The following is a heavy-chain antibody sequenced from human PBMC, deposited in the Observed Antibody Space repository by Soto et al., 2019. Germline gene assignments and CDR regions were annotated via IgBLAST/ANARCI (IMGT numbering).Heavy chain of an antibody. D-gene: IGHD6-13*01. CDR3: ARAWTATAGWANWCDR. Sequence: QVQLQESGPGLVAPSQTLSLTCTVSGGSISGEGYYWRWISQYSGRGPEWIGYIHYSGSTYSNPSLKSRVTISVDTSKTQSFLKLPAVTAADTAVYYCARAWTATAGWANWCDRWGQGTLVTVSS. J-gene: IGHJ5*02. CDR1: GGSISGEGYY. V-gene: IGHV4-31*03. CDR2: IHYSGST.